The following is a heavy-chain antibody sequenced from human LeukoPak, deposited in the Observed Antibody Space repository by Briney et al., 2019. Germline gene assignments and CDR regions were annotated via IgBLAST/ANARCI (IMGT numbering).Heavy chain of an antibody. Sequence: PSETLSLTCTVSGGSISSYYWSWIRQPPGKGLEWIGYIYYSGSTNYNPSLKSRVTISVDTSKDQFSLKLSSVTAADTAVYYCARDRSPPGYSSSWYPLDYWGQGTLVTVSS. CDR1: GGSISSYY. CDR3: ARDRSPPGYSSSWYPLDY. CDR2: IYYSGST. V-gene: IGHV4-59*01. J-gene: IGHJ4*02. D-gene: IGHD6-13*01.